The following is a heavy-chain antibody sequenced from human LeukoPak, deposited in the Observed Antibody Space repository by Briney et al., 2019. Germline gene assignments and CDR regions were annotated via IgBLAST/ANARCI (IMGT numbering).Heavy chain of an antibody. J-gene: IGHJ5*01. CDR1: GYTFTGYY. D-gene: IGHD1-1*01. CDR3: ARDPERWTSVWFAY. CDR2: IDPNSGGT. Sequence: ASVKVSCKASGYTFTGYYINWVRQAPGQGPEWMRWIDPNSGGTEYSQEFQGRVTMTRDTSISTAYMELSRLRSDDTAVYYCARDPERWTSVWFAYWGQGTLVTVSS. V-gene: IGHV1-2*02.